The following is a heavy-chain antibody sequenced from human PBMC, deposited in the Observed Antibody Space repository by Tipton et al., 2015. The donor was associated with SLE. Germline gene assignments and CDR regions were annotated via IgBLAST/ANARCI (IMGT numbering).Heavy chain of an antibody. CDR3: ARGVAERLGLDF. J-gene: IGHJ4*02. Sequence: TLSLTCTVSGDSISTFFWGWVRQPAGKGLEWIGRSRASGSPEYNPSLKSRVTISIDTSKNQFSLKLTSLTAADTALYCCARGVAERLGLDFWGQGSLVTVSS. D-gene: IGHD6-19*01. CDR2: SRASGSP. V-gene: IGHV4-4*07. CDR1: GDSISTFF.